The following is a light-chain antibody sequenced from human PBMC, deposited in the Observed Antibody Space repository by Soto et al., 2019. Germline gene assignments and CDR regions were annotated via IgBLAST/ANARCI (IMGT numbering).Light chain of an antibody. V-gene: IGKV3-15*01. CDR1: RSISSN. CDR2: GAS. J-gene: IGKJ2*01. Sequence: EIVMTQSPATLSVSPGERATLSCRASRSISSNLAWYQQKPDQDPRLLIYGASTRATAIPARCSGSGSGTEFTLTISSLQSEDFAVYYCQQYNSWPPYTFGQGTKLEIK. CDR3: QQYNSWPPYT.